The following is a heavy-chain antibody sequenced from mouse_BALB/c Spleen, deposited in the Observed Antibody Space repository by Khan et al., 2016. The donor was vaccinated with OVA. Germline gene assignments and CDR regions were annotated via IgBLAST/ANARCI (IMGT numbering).Heavy chain of an antibody. CDR2: ISYSGNT. J-gene: IGHJ2*01. D-gene: IGHD1-1*01. Sequence: EVKLEESGPGLVKPSQSLSLTCTVTGYSITTDYAWNWIRQFPGKKLEWMGFISYSGNTKYNPSLKSRISITRDTSKNRFFLQLKSVTTEDTARYYCARVYGGDFDYWGQGTTLTVSS. CDR3: ARVYGGDFDY. V-gene: IGHV3-2*02. CDR1: GYSITTDYA.